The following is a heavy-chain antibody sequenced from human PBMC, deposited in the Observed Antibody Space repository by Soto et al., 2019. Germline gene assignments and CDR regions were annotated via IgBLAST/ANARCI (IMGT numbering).Heavy chain of an antibody. CDR1: GFTVSNNY. CDR2: IYSGGYT. D-gene: IGHD3-9*01. CDR3: AKDPSTGHADL. Sequence: VGSLRLSCAVSGFTVSNNYMSWVRQAPGKGLEGVSVIYSGGYTAYADSVEGRFTISRDDSKNTFYLQMNNLRADDTGVYYCAKDPSTGHADLWGQGTLVTVSS. J-gene: IGHJ5*02. V-gene: IGHV3-53*01.